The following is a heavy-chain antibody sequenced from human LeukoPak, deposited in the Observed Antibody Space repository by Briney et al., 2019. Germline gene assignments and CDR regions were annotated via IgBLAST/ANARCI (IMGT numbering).Heavy chain of an antibody. V-gene: IGHV3-66*02. Sequence: GGSLRLSCAASGFTVSSNYMSWVRQAPGKGLEWVSVIYSGGSTYYADSVEGRFTISRANSKNTLYLQMNSLRPEDTAVYYCAKEGYYGSGSFPDYWGQGTLVTVSS. CDR2: IYSGGST. J-gene: IGHJ4*02. D-gene: IGHD3-10*01. CDR3: AKEGYYGSGSFPDY. CDR1: GFTVSSNY.